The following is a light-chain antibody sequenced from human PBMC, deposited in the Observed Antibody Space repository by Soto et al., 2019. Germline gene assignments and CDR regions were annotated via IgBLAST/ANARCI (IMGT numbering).Light chain of an antibody. CDR3: PKYTIGPLR. J-gene: IGKJ4*01. CDR2: WAS. CDR1: QSVLYTSNNKNY. V-gene: IGKV4-1*01. Sequence: DIGMTQSPDSLAVSLGERATIDCRSSQSVLYTSNNKNYLAWYQQKPGQPPRLLIYWASTRESGVPDRFSGSGSGTDFTLTISCLQPEDVASYYCPKYTIGPLRFGGGTKV.